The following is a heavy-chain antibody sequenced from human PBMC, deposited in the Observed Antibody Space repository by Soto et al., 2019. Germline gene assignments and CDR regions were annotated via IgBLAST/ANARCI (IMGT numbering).Heavy chain of an antibody. CDR3: ASHTDILTGYYMPSGFYGMDV. D-gene: IGHD3-9*01. Sequence: GASVKVSCKASGYTFTSYYMHWVRQAPGQGLEWMGIINPSGGSTSYAQKFQGRVTMTRDTSTSTVYMELSSLRSEDTAVYYCASHTDILTGYYMPSGFYGMDVWGQGTTVTVSS. CDR2: INPSGGST. J-gene: IGHJ6*02. CDR1: GYTFTSYY. V-gene: IGHV1-46*03.